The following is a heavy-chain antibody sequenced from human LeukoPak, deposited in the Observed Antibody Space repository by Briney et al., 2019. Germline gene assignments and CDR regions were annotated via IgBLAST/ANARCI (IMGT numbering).Heavy chain of an antibody. CDR2: INPDSGGT. J-gene: IGHJ4*02. V-gene: IGHV1-2*02. CDR3: ARPQGLNDWLLF. Sequence: GASVKVSCKASGYTFTGYYMHWVRQAPGQGLEWMGWINPDSGGTNYAQKFQGRVTMTRDTSISTAYMELSRLRSDDTAVYYCARPQGLNDWLLFWGQGTLVTVSS. CDR1: GYTFTGYY. D-gene: IGHD3-9*01.